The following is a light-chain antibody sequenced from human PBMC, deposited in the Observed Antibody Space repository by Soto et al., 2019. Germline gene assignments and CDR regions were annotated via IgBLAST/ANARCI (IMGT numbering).Light chain of an antibody. CDR2: DAS. V-gene: IGKV1-33*01. CDR1: QDISNY. Sequence: DIQMTQSPSSLSASVGDRVNITCKASQDISNYLNWYQQKPGKAPKLLIYDASNLETGVPSRFSGSGSGTDFTFTISSLQPEDIATYYCQQYDNLTLTFGGGTKVDIK. J-gene: IGKJ4*01. CDR3: QQYDNLTLT.